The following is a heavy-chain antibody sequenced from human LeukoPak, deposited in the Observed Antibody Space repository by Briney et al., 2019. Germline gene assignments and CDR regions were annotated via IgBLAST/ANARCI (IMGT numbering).Heavy chain of an antibody. D-gene: IGHD2-2*01. Sequence: SVKVSCKASEGTFSSYAISWVRQAPGQGLEWMGGIIPVFGTANYAQKFQGRVTITADESTSTAYMELSSLRSEDTAVYYCARGSTSTPAGNWFDPWGQGTLVTVSS. V-gene: IGHV1-69*13. CDR3: ARGSTSTPAGNWFDP. CDR2: IIPVFGTA. J-gene: IGHJ5*02. CDR1: EGTFSSYA.